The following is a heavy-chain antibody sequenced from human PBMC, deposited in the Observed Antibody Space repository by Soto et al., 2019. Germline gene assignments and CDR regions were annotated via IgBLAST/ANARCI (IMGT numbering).Heavy chain of an antibody. Sequence: GGSLRLSCAASGFTFSSYGMHWVRQAPGKGLEWVAVISYDGSNKYYADSVKGRFTISRDNSKNTLYLQMNSLRAEDTAVYYCAKGGSSWHNYHLDYWGQGTLVTVSS. V-gene: IGHV3-30*18. CDR2: ISYDGSNK. D-gene: IGHD6-13*01. CDR1: GFTFSSYG. J-gene: IGHJ4*02. CDR3: AKGGSSWHNYHLDY.